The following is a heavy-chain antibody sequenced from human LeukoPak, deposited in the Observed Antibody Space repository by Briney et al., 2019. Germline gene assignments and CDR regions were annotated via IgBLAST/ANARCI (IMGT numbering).Heavy chain of an antibody. CDR2: IYSGGST. CDR3: AGSLTESTYYYDSSVPDAFDI. V-gene: IGHV3-53*01. J-gene: IGHJ3*02. Sequence: GGSLRLSCAASGFTFSSNYMSWVRQAPGKGLEWVSVIYSGGSTYYTDSVKGRFTISRDNSKNTLYLQMNSLRAEDTAVYYCAGSLTESTYYYDSSVPDAFDIWGQGTMVTVSS. CDR1: GFTFSSNY. D-gene: IGHD3-22*01.